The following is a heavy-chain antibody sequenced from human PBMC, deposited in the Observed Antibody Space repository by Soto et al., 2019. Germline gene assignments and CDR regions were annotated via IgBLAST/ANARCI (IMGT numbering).Heavy chain of an antibody. Sequence: QVQLVESGGGVVQPGRSLSLSCAASGFTFRSYVMHWVRQAPGKGLEWVAAISDDGSNTHYADSVKGRFTISRANSKNTLYVQMNGLRVEDTAVYYCVRGDGDYVYYYYGMDVWGQGTTVTVSS. CDR2: ISDDGSNT. CDR3: VRGDGDYVYYYYGMDV. J-gene: IGHJ6*02. CDR1: GFTFRSYV. V-gene: IGHV3-30-3*01. D-gene: IGHD4-17*01.